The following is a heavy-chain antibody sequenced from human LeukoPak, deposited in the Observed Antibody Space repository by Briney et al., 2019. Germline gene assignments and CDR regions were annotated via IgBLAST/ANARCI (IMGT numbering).Heavy chain of an antibody. D-gene: IGHD3-22*01. V-gene: IGHV3-21*01. CDR1: GFTFRSYA. CDR3: TRDYYDSSGLPFDY. CDR2: ISSISHYI. J-gene: IGHJ4*02. Sequence: PGGSLRLSXAASGFTFRSYAMSWVRQTPGKGLEWVSSISSISHYIYYADSVKGRFTISRDNAKNSLYLQMNSLRAEDTALYYCTRDYYDSSGLPFDYWGQGTLVTVSS.